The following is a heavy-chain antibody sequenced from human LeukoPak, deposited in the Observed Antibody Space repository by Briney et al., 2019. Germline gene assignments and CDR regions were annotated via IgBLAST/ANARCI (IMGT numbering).Heavy chain of an antibody. J-gene: IGHJ4*02. CDR1: GFTFDDYA. Sequence: GRSLRLSCAASGFTFDDYAMHWVRQAPGKGLEWVSGISWNSGSIGYADSVKGRFTISRDNAKNSLYLQMNSLRAEEMALYYCAKAIRSDFWSGYYFDYWGQGTLVTVSS. D-gene: IGHD3-3*01. CDR3: AKAIRSDFWSGYYFDY. V-gene: IGHV3-9*03. CDR2: ISWNSGSI.